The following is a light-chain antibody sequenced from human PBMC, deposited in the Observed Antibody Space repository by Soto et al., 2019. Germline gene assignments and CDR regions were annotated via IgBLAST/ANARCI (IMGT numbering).Light chain of an antibody. J-gene: IGLJ1*01. CDR2: EVS. CDR3: YSYRGYYTRV. CDR1: SSDVGGYNF. Sequence: SVLTQPASVSGCPGQSMAISCNGTSSDVGGYNFVSWYQQHPGRAPKLLIYEVSRRPSGVSNRFSGSKSGDTASLTISGLQAEDEADYYCYSYRGYYTRVFGTGTKVTVL. V-gene: IGLV2-14*01.